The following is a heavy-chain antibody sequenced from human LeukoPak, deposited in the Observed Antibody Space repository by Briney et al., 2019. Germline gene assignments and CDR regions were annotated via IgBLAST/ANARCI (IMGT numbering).Heavy chain of an antibody. V-gene: IGHV4-39*01. D-gene: IGHD3-10*01. CDR2: IYYSGST. CDR3: ARPPRVRGKLDYYGMDV. Sequence: SETLSLTCTVSGGSISSSSYYWGWIRQPPGKGREWIGSIYYSGSTYYNPSLKSRVTISVDTSKNQFSLKLSSVTAADTAVYYCARPPRVRGKLDYYGMDVWGQGTTVTVSS. CDR1: GGSISSSSYY. J-gene: IGHJ6*02.